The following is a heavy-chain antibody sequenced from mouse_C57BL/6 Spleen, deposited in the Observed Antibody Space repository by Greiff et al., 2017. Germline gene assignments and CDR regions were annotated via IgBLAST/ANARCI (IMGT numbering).Heavy chain of an antibody. CDR3: ALRSTALYYAMDY. D-gene: IGHD1-2*01. CDR1: GYTFTDYY. CDR2: INPNNGGT. V-gene: IGHV1-26*01. Sequence: EVQLQQSGPELVKPGASVKISCKASGYTFTDYYMNWVQQSHGKSLEWIGDINPNNGGTSYNQKFKGKATLTVDKSSSTAYMELRSLTSEDSAVYYCALRSTALYYAMDYWGQGTSVTVSS. J-gene: IGHJ4*01.